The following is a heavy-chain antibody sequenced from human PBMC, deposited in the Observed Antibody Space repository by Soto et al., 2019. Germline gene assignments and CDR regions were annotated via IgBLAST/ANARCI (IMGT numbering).Heavy chain of an antibody. Sequence: QVQLVQSGAEVKKPGSSVKVSCKASGGSFSSYAISWVRQAPGQGLEWMGGIIPMFGTTSHAQKFQGRVSITADKSTPTVDMELSSLRFEYTAVYYCGLCVAGDRYNWFDPWGQGTLVTVSS. CDR3: GLCVAGDRYNWFDP. V-gene: IGHV1-69*14. J-gene: IGHJ5*02. D-gene: IGHD6-19*01. CDR1: GGSFSSYA. CDR2: IIPMFGTT.